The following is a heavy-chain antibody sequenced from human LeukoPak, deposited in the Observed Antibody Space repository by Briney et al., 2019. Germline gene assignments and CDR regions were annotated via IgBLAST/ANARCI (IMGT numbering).Heavy chain of an antibody. CDR3: AKEGVIYSYGYNWFDP. V-gene: IGHV3-30*02. D-gene: IGHD5-18*01. CDR2: IRYDGSNK. Sequence: SGGSLRLSCAASGFTFSSYGMHWVRQAPGKGLEWVAFIRYDGSNKYYADSVKGRFTISRDNSKNTLYLQMNSLRAEDTAVYYCAKEGVIYSYGYNWFDPWGQGTLVTVSS. J-gene: IGHJ5*02. CDR1: GFTFSSYG.